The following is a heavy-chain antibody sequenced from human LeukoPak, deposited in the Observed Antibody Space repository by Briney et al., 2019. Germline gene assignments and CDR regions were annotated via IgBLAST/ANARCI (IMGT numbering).Heavy chain of an antibody. D-gene: IGHD1-26*01. CDR1: GFTFSNSA. CDR2: ISGSGGST. CDR3: AKEVGDYYSYMNV. Sequence: GGSLRLSCAASGFTFSNSAMNWVRQAPGKGLEWVAAISGSGGSTYYADSVKGRFTVSRDNSKNTLYVRMNSLRAEDTAMYYCAKEVGDYYSYMNVWGKGTTVTVSS. V-gene: IGHV3-23*01. J-gene: IGHJ6*03.